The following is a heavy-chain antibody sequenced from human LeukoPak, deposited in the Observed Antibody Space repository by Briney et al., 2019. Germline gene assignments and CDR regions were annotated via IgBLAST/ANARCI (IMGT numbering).Heavy chain of an antibody. CDR1: GGSVSSYY. CDR2: IYYSGST. V-gene: IGHV4-59*02. Sequence: SETLSLTCSVSGGSVSSYYWSWIRQPPGKGLEWIGYIYYSGSTKYKPSLKSRVTISVDTSKNQFSLKLSSVTAADTAVYYCARGRFLDAFDIWGPGTMVTVSS. CDR3: ARGRFLDAFDI. J-gene: IGHJ3*02. D-gene: IGHD3-3*01.